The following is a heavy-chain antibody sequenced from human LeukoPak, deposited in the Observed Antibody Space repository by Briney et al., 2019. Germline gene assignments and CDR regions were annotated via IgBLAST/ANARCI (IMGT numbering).Heavy chain of an antibody. CDR1: GFTFSSYA. CDR2: ISGSGDST. Sequence: PGGSLRLSCAASGFTFSSYAMSWVRQAPGKGLEWVSAISGSGDSTYYADSVKGRFTISRDNSKNTLYLQMNSLRAEDTAVYYCAKDYYDSSGYYLCPFDYWGQGTLVTVSS. J-gene: IGHJ4*02. D-gene: IGHD3-22*01. CDR3: AKDYYDSSGYYLCPFDY. V-gene: IGHV3-23*01.